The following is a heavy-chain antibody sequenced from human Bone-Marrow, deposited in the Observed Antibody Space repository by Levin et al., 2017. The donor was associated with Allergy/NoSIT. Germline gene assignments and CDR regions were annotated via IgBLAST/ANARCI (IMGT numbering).Heavy chain of an antibody. J-gene: IGHJ4*02. CDR1: GFTFSRYA. Sequence: GGSLRLSCAASGFTFSRYAMAWVRQAPGQGLEWVSGMSGSGGRTVYADSVKGRFTISRDNSKNIMYLQMNSLRVEDTALYYCASEDNWNYDYWGQGTLVTVSS. CDR2: MSGSGGRT. D-gene: IGHD1-7*01. V-gene: IGHV3-23*01. CDR3: ASEDNWNYDY.